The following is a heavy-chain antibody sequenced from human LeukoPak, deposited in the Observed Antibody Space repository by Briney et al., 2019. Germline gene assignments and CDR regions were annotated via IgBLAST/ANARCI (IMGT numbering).Heavy chain of an antibody. CDR3: ARVSSGYYYDY. D-gene: IGHD3-22*01. CDR1: GDTFSSYA. Sequence: GASVKVSCKASGDTFSSYAIRWVRQAPGQGLEWMGRIIPILGIANYAQKFQGRVTITADKSTSTAYMELSSLRSEDTAVYYCARVSSGYYYDYWGQGTLVTVSS. CDR2: IIPILGIA. V-gene: IGHV1-69*04. J-gene: IGHJ4*02.